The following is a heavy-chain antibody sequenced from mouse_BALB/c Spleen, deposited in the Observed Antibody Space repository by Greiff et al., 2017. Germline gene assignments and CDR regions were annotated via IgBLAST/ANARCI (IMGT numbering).Heavy chain of an antibody. V-gene: IGHV3-8*02. CDR2: ISYSGST. CDR3: ASRGLRWYFDV. Sequence: VQLQQSGPSLVKPSQTLSLTCSVTGDSITSCYWNWIRKFPGNKLESMGYISYSGSTYYNPSLKSRISITRDTSKNQYYLQLNSVTTEDTATYYCASRGLRWYFDVWGAGTTVTVSS. CDR1: GDSITSCY. D-gene: IGHD1-1*01. J-gene: IGHJ1*01.